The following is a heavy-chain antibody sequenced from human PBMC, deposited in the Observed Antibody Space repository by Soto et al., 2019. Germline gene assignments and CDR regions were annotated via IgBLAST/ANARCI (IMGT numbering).Heavy chain of an antibody. CDR1: GGTFSTYA. J-gene: IGHJ4*02. V-gene: IGHV1-69*01. CDR3: ARDAVERSEDSRSSSPARY. CDR2: IIPIFGLA. Sequence: QVQLVQSGAEVKKPGSSVKVSCKASGGTFSTYAISWVRQAPGQGLEWMGGIIPIFGLAKNAQQLQGRVTITADESTSTAYMELTSLRSEDTAVYYCARDAVERSEDSRSSSPARYWGQGTLVTVSS. D-gene: IGHD6-6*01.